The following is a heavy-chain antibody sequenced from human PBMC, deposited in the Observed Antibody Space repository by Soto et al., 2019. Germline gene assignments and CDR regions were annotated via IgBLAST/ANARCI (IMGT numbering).Heavy chain of an antibody. CDR1: GGSISSYY. V-gene: IGHV4-59*01. J-gene: IGHJ6*03. CDR2: IYYSGST. CDR3: ARVAVVDIFYYYMDV. Sequence: SETLSLTCTVSGGSISSYYWSWIRQPPGKGLEWIGYIYYSGSTNYNPSLKSRVTISVDTSKNQFSLKLSSVTAADTAVYYCARVAVVDIFYYYMDVWGKGTTVTVSS. D-gene: IGHD2-2*03.